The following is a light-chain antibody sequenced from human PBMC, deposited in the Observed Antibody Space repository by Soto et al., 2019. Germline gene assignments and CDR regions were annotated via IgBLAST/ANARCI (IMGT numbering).Light chain of an antibody. CDR1: SSNIGAGYD. CDR2: GNI. CDR3: QSHDSSLSGSV. Sequence: QSVLTQPPSVSGAPGQRVTISCTGSSSNIGAGYDVHWYQQLPGAAPRLLIYGNINRPSGVPDRFSGSKSGTSASLASTGLQAEDEADYYCQSHDSSLSGSVFGGGTKLTVL. J-gene: IGLJ2*01. V-gene: IGLV1-40*01.